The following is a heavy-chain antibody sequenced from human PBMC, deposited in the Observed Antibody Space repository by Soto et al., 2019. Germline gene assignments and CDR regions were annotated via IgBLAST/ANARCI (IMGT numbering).Heavy chain of an antibody. CDR2: IIPIFGTA. CDR1: GGTFSSYA. J-gene: IGHJ6*02. CDR3: ARDSVPRGGSAAGYYYYGMDV. V-gene: IGHV1-69*06. Sequence: SVKVSCKASGGTFSSYAISWVRQAPGQGLAWMGGIIPIFGTANYAQKFQGRVTITADKSTSTAYMELSSLRSEDTAVYYCARDSVPRGGSAAGYYYYGMDVWGQGTTVTVSS. D-gene: IGHD6-19*01.